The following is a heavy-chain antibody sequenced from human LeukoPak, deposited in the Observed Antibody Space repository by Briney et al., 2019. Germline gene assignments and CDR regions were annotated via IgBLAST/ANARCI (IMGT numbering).Heavy chain of an antibody. J-gene: IGHJ4*02. CDR3: ARGQQWLVRPSFDY. Sequence: GGSLRLSCAASGFTFSTYSMNWVRQAPGKGLEWVSSISSSSNYICYADSVKGRFTISRGNAKNSLYLQMNSLRAEDTAVYYCARGQQWLVRPSFDYWGQGTLVTVSS. V-gene: IGHV3-21*01. CDR1: GFTFSTYS. D-gene: IGHD6-19*01. CDR2: ISSSSNYI.